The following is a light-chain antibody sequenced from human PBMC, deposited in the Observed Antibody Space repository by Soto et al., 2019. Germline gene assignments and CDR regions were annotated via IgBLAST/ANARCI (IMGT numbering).Light chain of an antibody. Sequence: QSALTQPASVSGSPGQSITISCTGTSSDVGRYNYVSWYQQHPGKAPKLMIYEVSHRPSGVSNRFSGYKSGNTASLTISGLQGEVEADYYCSSYTTTSTRVFGGGTKLTVL. CDR3: SSYTTTSTRV. CDR1: SSDVGRYNY. J-gene: IGLJ3*02. CDR2: EVS. V-gene: IGLV2-14*01.